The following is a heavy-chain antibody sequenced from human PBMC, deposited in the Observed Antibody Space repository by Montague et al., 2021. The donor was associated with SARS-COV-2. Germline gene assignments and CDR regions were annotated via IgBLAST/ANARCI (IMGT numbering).Heavy chain of an antibody. D-gene: IGHD6-13*01. CDR1: GDSINTYY. Sequence: SETLSLTCTVPGDSINTYYWNWIRQPPGKGLEWLGSIFYTGSTNYNPSXXSRVTISLDTSKNQFLLKVTSVTAADTAVYYCARQAAGSYFYYGVDVWGQGTTVTVSS. CDR3: ARQAAGSYFYYGVDV. J-gene: IGHJ6*02. V-gene: IGHV4-59*12. CDR2: IFYTGST.